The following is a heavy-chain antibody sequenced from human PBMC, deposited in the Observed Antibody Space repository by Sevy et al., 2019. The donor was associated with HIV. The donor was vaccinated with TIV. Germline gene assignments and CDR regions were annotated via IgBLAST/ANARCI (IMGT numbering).Heavy chain of an antibody. D-gene: IGHD6-13*01. Sequence: GGSLRLSCAASGFTFSSYDMHWVRQATGKGLEWVSAIGTAGDTYYPGSVKGRFTISRENAKNSLYLQMNILRAGDTAVYYCARSSHSGYSSSWYKLYYYYGMDVWGQGTTVTVSS. J-gene: IGHJ6*02. CDR3: ARSSHSGYSSSWYKLYYYYGMDV. V-gene: IGHV3-13*01. CDR1: GFTFSSYD. CDR2: IGTAGDT.